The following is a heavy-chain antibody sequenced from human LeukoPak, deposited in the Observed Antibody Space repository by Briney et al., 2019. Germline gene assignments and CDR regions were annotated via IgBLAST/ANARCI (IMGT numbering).Heavy chain of an antibody. Sequence: QPGGSLRLSCASSGITFSSYAMSWVRAAPGKGLELVSIISGSGGSTYYEDSVKGRFTISRDNSKNTLYLQMNSLRAEDTAVYYCAKHFPAAKDNYGMDVWGQGTTVTVSS. J-gene: IGHJ6*02. D-gene: IGHD2-2*01. CDR2: ISGSGGST. CDR3: AKHFPAAKDNYGMDV. V-gene: IGHV3-23*01. CDR1: GITFSSYA.